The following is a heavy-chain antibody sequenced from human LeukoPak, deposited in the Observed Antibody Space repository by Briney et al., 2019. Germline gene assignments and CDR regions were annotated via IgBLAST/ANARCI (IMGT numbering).Heavy chain of an antibody. J-gene: IGHJ6*02. V-gene: IGHV3-23*01. Sequence: GGSLRLSCAASGFTFSSYAMSWVRQAPGKGVEWVSAISGSAPTTYYAGSVKGRFTISRDNSENTLYLQMNNLRAEDTAIHYCAKVPYSDYGSGRPPFMDVWGQGTTVAVSS. D-gene: IGHD3-10*01. CDR3: AKVPYSDYGSGRPPFMDV. CDR1: GFTFSSYA. CDR2: ISGSAPTT.